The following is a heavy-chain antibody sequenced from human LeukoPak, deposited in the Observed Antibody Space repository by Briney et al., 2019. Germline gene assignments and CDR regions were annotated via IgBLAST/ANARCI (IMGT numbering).Heavy chain of an antibody. V-gene: IGHV3-49*04. CDR3: TRLTMVRGVIEGYYFDY. Sequence: SLRLSCTASGFTFGDYATSWVRQAPGKGLEWVSFIRSKAYGGTAEYAASVKGRFTISRDDSKSIGYLQMNSLKTEDTGVYYCTRLTMVRGVIEGYYFDYWGQGTLVTVSS. D-gene: IGHD3-10*01. CDR2: IRSKAYGGTA. J-gene: IGHJ4*02. CDR1: GFTFGDYA.